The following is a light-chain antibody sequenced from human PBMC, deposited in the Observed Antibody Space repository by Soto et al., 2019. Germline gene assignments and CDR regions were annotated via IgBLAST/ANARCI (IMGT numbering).Light chain of an antibody. V-gene: IGLV2-14*01. CDR1: SSDVGGYNY. CDR3: SSYTSSSTPYYV. Sequence: QPASGSRARRRGITLTCPGTSSDVGGYNYVSWYQQHPGKAPKLMIYDVSNRPSGVSSRFSGSKSGNTASLTISGLQAEDEADYSCSSYTSSSTPYYVFGTGSKFTVL. J-gene: IGLJ1*01. CDR2: DVS.